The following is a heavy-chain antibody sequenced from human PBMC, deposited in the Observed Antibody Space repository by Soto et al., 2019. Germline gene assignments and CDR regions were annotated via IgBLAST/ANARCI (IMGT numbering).Heavy chain of an antibody. CDR3: AKDIGERYNRNYGPFH. CDR1: GFTFDDYA. J-gene: IGHJ4*02. CDR2: ISWDGGST. Sequence: GGSLRLSCAASGFTFDDYAMHWVRQAPGKGLEWVSLISWDGGSTYYADSVKGRFTISRDNSKNSLYLQMNSLRAEDTALYYYAKDIGERYNRNYGPFHWGQGT. V-gene: IGHV3-43D*04. D-gene: IGHD1-7*01.